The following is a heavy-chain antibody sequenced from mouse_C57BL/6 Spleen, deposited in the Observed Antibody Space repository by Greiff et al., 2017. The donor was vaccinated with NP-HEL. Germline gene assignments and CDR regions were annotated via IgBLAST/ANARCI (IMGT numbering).Heavy chain of an antibody. D-gene: IGHD1-1*01. V-gene: IGHV1-64*01. CDR3: ARSGIYYGNNGYYAMDY. J-gene: IGHJ4*01. CDR2: IHPNSGST. Sequence: VQLQQPGAELVKPGASVKLSCKASGYTFTSYWMHWVKQRPGQGLEWIGMIHPNSGSTNYNEKFKSKATLTVDKSSSTAYMQLSSLTSEDSAVSDSARSGIYYGNNGYYAMDYWGQGTSVTVSS. CDR1: GYTFTSYW.